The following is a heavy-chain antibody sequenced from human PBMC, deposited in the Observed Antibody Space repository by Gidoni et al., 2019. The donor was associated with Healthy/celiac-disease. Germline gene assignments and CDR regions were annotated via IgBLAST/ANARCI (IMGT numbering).Heavy chain of an antibody. CDR3: ARGRGSFHAFDI. CDR1: GGSISSYY. J-gene: IGHJ3*02. V-gene: IGHV4-59*01. CDR2: IYYSGST. Sequence: QVQLQESGPGLVKPSEPLSLTCTASGGSISSYYWSWIRQPPGKGLEWIGYIYYSGSTNYNPSLKSRVTISVDTSKNQFSLKLSSVTAADTAVYYCARGRGSFHAFDIWGQGTMVTVSS. D-gene: IGHD1-26*01.